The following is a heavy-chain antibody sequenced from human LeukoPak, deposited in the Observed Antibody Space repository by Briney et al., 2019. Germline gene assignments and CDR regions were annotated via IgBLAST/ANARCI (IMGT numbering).Heavy chain of an antibody. Sequence: GGSLRLSCAASGFTVSSNYMSWVRQAPGKGLEWVSVIYSGGSTYYADSVKGRFTISRDNSKNTLYLQMNSLRAEDTAVYYCARTDPSNAFDIWGQGTMVTVSS. CDR1: GFTVSSNY. J-gene: IGHJ3*02. V-gene: IGHV3-53*01. CDR2: IYSGGST. CDR3: ARTDPSNAFDI.